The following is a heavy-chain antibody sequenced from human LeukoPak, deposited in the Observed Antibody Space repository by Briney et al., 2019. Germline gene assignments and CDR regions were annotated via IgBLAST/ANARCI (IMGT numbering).Heavy chain of an antibody. V-gene: IGHV4-34*01. Sequence: PPETLSLTCTVSGGSISSYYWTWVRQSPGKGLEWIGEINHSGSTKSNPSLKSRVTISVDTSKNQFSLKLSSVTAADTAVYYCARGGYYGSGSPLGSWGQGALVTVSS. J-gene: IGHJ5*02. D-gene: IGHD3-10*01. CDR3: ARGGYYGSGSPLGS. CDR1: GGSISSYY. CDR2: INHSGST.